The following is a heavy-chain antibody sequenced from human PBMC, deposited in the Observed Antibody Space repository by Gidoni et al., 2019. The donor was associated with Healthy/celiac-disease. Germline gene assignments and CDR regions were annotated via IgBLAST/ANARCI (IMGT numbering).Heavy chain of an antibody. CDR2: ISYDGSNK. D-gene: IGHD3-9*01. CDR3: AKDTLLRYFDWLPDY. J-gene: IGHJ4*02. CDR1: GFTFSSYG. V-gene: IGHV3-30*18. Sequence: QVQLVESGGGVVQPGRSLRLSCAASGFTFSSYGMHWVRQAPGKGLEWVAVISYDGSNKYYADSVKGRFTISRDNSKNTLYLQMNSLRAEDTAVYYCAKDTLLRYFDWLPDYWGQGTLVTVSS.